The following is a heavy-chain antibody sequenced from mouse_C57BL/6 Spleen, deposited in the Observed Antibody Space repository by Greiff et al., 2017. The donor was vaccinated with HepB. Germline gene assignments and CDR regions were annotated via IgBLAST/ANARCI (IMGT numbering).Heavy chain of an antibody. D-gene: IGHD3-2*02. Sequence: QVQLQHSGPELVKPGASVKISCKASGYAFSSSWMNWVKQRPGKGLEWIGRIYPGDGDTNYNGKFKGKATLTADKSSSTAYMQLSSLTSEDSAVYFCAREAGWFAYWGQGTLVTVSA. CDR2: IYPGDGDT. J-gene: IGHJ3*01. CDR1: GYAFSSSW. CDR3: AREAGWFAY. V-gene: IGHV1-82*01.